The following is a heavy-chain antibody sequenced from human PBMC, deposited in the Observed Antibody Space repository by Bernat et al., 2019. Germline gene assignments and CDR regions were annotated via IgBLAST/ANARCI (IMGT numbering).Heavy chain of an antibody. V-gene: IGHV4-39*01. Sequence: QLQLQESGPGLVKPSETLSLTCTVSGGSISSSSYFWGWIRQPPGRGLEWIGSIYYSGSTYYNTSLRSRVTISVDTSKNQFSLKLSSVTAADTAVYYCARHEDAAAGRIFYWGQGTLVTVSS. D-gene: IGHD6-13*01. CDR1: GGSISSSSYF. J-gene: IGHJ4*02. CDR2: IYYSGST. CDR3: ARHEDAAAGRIFY.